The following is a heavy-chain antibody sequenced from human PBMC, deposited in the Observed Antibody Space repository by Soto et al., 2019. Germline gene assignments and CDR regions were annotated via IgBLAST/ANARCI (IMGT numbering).Heavy chain of an antibody. D-gene: IGHD2-15*01. Sequence: SVKLSCKASGSTFTNYYMHWVRPAPGQGLEWMGWMNPRSGGTKYAQAFQDKVTMTRDASISTAHMEVTSLRQGDTAVYFCSIIDDSTPNSLVFCGPAPLLTVS. CDR2: MNPRSGGT. J-gene: IGHJ4*02. V-gene: IGHV1-2*02. CDR1: GSTFTNYY. CDR3: SIIDDSTPNSLVF.